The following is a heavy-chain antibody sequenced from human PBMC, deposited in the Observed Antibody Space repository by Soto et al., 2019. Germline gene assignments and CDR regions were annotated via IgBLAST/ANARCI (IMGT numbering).Heavy chain of an antibody. CDR2: IYHSGST. CDR1: VGSISISNW. CDR3: AREPTKDDSSGYYPIRAFDI. D-gene: IGHD3-22*01. J-gene: IGHJ3*02. Sequence: SETLSLTCVFSVGSISISNWWSCLRQPPGKGLEWIGEIYHSGSTNYNPSLKSRVTISVDKSKSQFSLKLSSVTAADTAVYYCAREPTKDDSSGYYPIRAFDIWGQGTMVTVSS. V-gene: IGHV4-4*02.